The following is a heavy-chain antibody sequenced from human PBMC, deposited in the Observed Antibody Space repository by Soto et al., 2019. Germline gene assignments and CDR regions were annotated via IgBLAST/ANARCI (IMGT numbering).Heavy chain of an antibody. CDR1: GGTFSSYT. Sequence: ASVKVSCKASGGTFSSYTISWVRQAPGQGLEWMGRIIPILGIANYAQKFQGRVTITADKSTSTAYMELSSLRSEDTAVYYCARAPALAYGMDVWGQGTTVTVSS. J-gene: IGHJ6*02. CDR2: IIPILGIA. V-gene: IGHV1-69*02. CDR3: ARAPALAYGMDV.